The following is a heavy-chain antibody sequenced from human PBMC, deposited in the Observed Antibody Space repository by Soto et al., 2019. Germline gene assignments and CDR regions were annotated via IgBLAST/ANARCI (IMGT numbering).Heavy chain of an antibody. J-gene: IGHJ5*02. CDR2: IYYNGST. V-gene: IGHV4-31*03. Sequence: SETLSLTCSVSGDSISSGVYYRTWIRQHPGKGLEWIGYIYYNGSTHYNPSLKSRTTISLDTSKNQFSLRLSSVTAVDTDIYYCARGVAVARLYWFAPWGQGTPVTVSS. CDR1: GDSISSGVYY. CDR3: ARGVAVARLYWFAP. D-gene: IGHD6-19*01.